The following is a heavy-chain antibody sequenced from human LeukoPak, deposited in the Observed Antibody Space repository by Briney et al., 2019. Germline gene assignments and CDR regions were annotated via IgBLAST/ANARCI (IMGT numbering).Heavy chain of an antibody. CDR3: ARPRRYSSSWSKTNYDAFDI. Sequence: PGGSLRLSCVASGFTVSSNYMSWVRQAPGKGLQWFPVIYSGGRTYYADSVKGRFTISRDNSKNTLYLQMNSLGAEDTAVYYCARPRRYSSSWSKTNYDAFDIWGQGTMVTVSS. D-gene: IGHD6-13*01. CDR1: GFTVSSNY. V-gene: IGHV3-53*01. J-gene: IGHJ3*02. CDR2: IYSGGRT.